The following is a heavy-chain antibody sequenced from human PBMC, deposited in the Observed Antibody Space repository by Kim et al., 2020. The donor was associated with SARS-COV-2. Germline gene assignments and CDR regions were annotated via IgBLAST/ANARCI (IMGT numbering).Heavy chain of an antibody. CDR1: GYTLTELS. V-gene: IGHV1-24*01. CDR3: ATKRRLPPELLWFGELYRGGWFDP. J-gene: IGHJ5*02. CDR2: FDPEDGET. D-gene: IGHD3-10*01. Sequence: ASVKVSCKVSGYTLTELSMHWVRQAPGKGLEWMGGFDPEDGETIYAQKFQGRVTMTEDTSTDTAYMELSSLRSEDTAVYYCATKRRLPPELLWFGELYRGGWFDPWGQGTLVTVSS.